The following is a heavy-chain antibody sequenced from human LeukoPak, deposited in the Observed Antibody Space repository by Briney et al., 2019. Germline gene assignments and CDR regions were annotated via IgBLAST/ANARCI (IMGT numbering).Heavy chain of an antibody. J-gene: IGHJ4*02. CDR1: GFTFSSYG. D-gene: IGHD3-9*01. Sequence: GGSLRLSCAASGFTFSSYGMHWVRQAPGKGLEWVAVISYDGSNKYYADSVKGRFTISRDNSKNTLYLQMNSLRAEDTAVYYCAKALLDLIPPPPFDYWGQGTLVTVSS. CDR2: ISYDGSNK. V-gene: IGHV3-30*18. CDR3: AKALLDLIPPPPFDY.